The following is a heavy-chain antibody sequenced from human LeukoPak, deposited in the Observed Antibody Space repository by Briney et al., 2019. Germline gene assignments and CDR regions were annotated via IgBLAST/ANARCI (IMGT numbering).Heavy chain of an antibody. V-gene: IGHV4-61*01. Sequence: SETLSLTCTISGGSISSSSYYWSWIRQPPGKGLEWIGYIYYSGSTNYNPSLKSRVTISVDTSKNQFSLKLSSVTAADTAVYYCARDRGQVWPFDYWGQGTLVTVSS. CDR2: IYYSGST. CDR3: ARDRGQVWPFDY. CDR1: GGSISSSSYY. J-gene: IGHJ4*02. D-gene: IGHD5-18*01.